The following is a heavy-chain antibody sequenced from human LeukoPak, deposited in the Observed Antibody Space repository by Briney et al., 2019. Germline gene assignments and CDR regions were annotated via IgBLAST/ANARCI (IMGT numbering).Heavy chain of an antibody. J-gene: IGHJ4*02. V-gene: IGHV4-59*01. D-gene: IGHD4-17*01. CDR2: IYYSGST. CDR1: GGSISSYY. Sequence: SETLSLTCTVSGGSISSYYWSWIRQPPGKGLEWIGYIYYSGSTNYNPSLKSRVTISVDTSKNQFSLKLSSVTAADTAVYYCARDSAVTSFDYWGQGTLVTVSS. CDR3: ARDSAVTSFDY.